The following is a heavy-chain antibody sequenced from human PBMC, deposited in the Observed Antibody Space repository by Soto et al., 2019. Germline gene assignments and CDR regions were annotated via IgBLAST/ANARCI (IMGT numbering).Heavy chain of an antibody. Sequence: QVQLVQSGAEVKKSGSSVKVSCKASGGTFSSYAISWVRQAPGQGLEWMGGIIPIFGTANYAQKFQGRVTITADESTSTAYMELSSLRSEDTAVYYCARYCSSTSCQHRYYYGMDVWGQGTTVTVSS. CDR2: IIPIFGTA. D-gene: IGHD2-2*01. CDR1: GGTFSSYA. J-gene: IGHJ6*02. CDR3: ARYCSSTSCQHRYYYGMDV. V-gene: IGHV1-69*01.